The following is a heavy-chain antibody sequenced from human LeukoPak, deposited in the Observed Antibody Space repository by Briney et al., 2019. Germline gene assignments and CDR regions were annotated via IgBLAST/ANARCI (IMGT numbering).Heavy chain of an antibody. Sequence: GGSLRLSCAASGFTFSSYAMHWVRQAPGKGLEWVAVISYDGSNKYYADSVKGRFTISRDNSKNTLYLQMNSLRAEDTAVYYCAKVGGYCSGGSCQDYWGQGTLVTVSS. J-gene: IGHJ4*02. CDR1: GFTFSSYA. CDR3: AKVGGYCSGGSCQDY. D-gene: IGHD2-15*01. V-gene: IGHV3-30-3*01. CDR2: ISYDGSNK.